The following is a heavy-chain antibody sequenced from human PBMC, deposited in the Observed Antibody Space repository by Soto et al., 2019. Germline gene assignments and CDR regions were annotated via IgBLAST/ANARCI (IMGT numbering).Heavy chain of an antibody. D-gene: IGHD1-20*01. CDR3: ATSQKGYNWNYFDH. CDR2: VFYTGFT. Sequence: PSETQSLTCAVSGASISGSYYYWAWLRQSQGKGPEWIGSVFYTGFTSYNPSLESCVSVSVDTSQSQFSLKLSTVTAAVTAVYYCATSQKGYNWNYFDHWGQGALVTVSS. V-gene: IGHV4-39*01. CDR1: GASISGSYYY. J-gene: IGHJ4*02.